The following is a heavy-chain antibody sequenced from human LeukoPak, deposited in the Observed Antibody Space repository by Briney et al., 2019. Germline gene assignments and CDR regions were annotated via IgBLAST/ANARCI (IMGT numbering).Heavy chain of an antibody. D-gene: IGHD1-26*01. CDR2: ISSSGSTI. Sequence: GGSLRLSCAASGFTLSDYYMSWIRQAPGKGLEWVSYISSSGSTIYYADSVKGRFTISRDNAKNSLYLQMNSLRAEDTAVYYCARDGSYGGDNWFDPWGQGTLVTVSS. CDR3: ARDGSYGGDNWFDP. CDR1: GFTLSDYY. V-gene: IGHV3-11*01. J-gene: IGHJ5*02.